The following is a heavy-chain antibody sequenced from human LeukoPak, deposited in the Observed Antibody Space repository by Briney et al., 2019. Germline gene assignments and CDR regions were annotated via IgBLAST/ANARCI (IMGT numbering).Heavy chain of an antibody. CDR1: GFTFSSSA. CDR3: AKDHSGGYYYFDY. Sequence: GGSLRLSCAASGFTFSSSAMSWVRQVPGKGLEWVSGISASGGSTYYADSVKGRFTISRDNSENTLYLQMNSLRADDTAVYYCAKDHSGGYYYFDYWGQGTLVTVSS. CDR2: ISASGGST. V-gene: IGHV3-23*01. D-gene: IGHD3-22*01. J-gene: IGHJ4*02.